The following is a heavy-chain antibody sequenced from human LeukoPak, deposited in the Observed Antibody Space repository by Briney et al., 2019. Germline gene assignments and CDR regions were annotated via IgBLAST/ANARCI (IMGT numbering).Heavy chain of an antibody. CDR3: ARDSGAGRWFDP. Sequence: PSETLSLTCTVSGGSISSSSYYWGWIRQPPGKGLEWIGSIYYSGSTYYNPSLKSRVTISVDTSKNQFSLKLSSVTAADTAVYYCARDSGAGRWFDPWGQGTLVTVSS. CDR2: IYYSGST. J-gene: IGHJ5*02. V-gene: IGHV4-39*07. CDR1: GGSISSSSYY.